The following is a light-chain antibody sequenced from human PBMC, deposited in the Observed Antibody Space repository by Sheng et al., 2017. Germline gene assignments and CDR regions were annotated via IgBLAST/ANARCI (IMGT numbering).Light chain of an antibody. V-gene: IGKV3-20*01. CDR1: QSLTSSH. CDR3: QQYGSSALT. J-gene: IGKJ4*01. Sequence: EIVLTQSPGTLSLSPGERGTLSCRASQSLTSSHLAWYQQKPGQAPRLLIFATSSRATDIPDRFSGSGSGTDFTLTINRLESEDFAVYYCQQYGSSALTFGGGTQVEIK. CDR2: ATS.